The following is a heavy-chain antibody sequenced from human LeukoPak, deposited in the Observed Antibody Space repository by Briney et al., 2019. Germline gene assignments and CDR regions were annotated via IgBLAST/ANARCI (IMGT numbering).Heavy chain of an antibody. CDR1: GGSISSYY. CDR2: INHSGST. CDR3: ARGARTRYCSGGSCYHNWFDP. V-gene: IGHV4-34*01. J-gene: IGHJ5*02. D-gene: IGHD2-15*01. Sequence: SETLSLTCTVSGGSISSYYWSWIRQPPGKGLEWLGEINHSGSTNYNPSLKSRVTISVDTSKNQFSLKLSSVTAADTAVYYCARGARTRYCSGGSCYHNWFDPWGQGTLVTVSS.